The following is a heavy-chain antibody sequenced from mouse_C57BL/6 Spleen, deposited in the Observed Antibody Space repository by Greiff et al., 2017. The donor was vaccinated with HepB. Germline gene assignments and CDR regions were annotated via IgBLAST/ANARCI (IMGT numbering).Heavy chain of an antibody. CDR2: ISPRDGST. Sequence: VQLQQSGPELVKPGASVKLSCKASGYTFTSYDINWVKQRPGQGLEWIGWISPRDGSTKYNEKFKGKATLTVDTSSSTAYMELHSLTSEDSAVYFCARRDYGSSYWFAYWGQGTLVTVSA. J-gene: IGHJ3*01. D-gene: IGHD1-1*01. V-gene: IGHV1-85*01. CDR1: GYTFTSYD. CDR3: ARRDYGSSYWFAY.